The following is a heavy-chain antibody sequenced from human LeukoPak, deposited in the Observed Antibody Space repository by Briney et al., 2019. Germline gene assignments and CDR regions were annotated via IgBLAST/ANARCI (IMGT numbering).Heavy chain of an antibody. J-gene: IGHJ6*02. CDR1: GFTFSSYE. Sequence: PGGPLRLSCAASGFTFSSYEMNWVRQAPGKGLEWVSYISSSGSTIYYADSVKGRFTISRDNAKNSLYLQMNSLRAEDTAVYYCARVLTVYYYGMDVWGQGTTVTVSS. CDR3: ARVLTVYYYGMDV. V-gene: IGHV3-48*03. CDR2: ISSSGSTI.